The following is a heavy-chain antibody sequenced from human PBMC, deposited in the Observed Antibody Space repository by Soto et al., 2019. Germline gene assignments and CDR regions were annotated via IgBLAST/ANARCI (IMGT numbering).Heavy chain of an antibody. D-gene: IGHD2-15*01. CDR3: ARGLVVVAATPFYYYGMDV. CDR1: GYTFTSYD. J-gene: IGHJ6*02. Sequence: QVQLVQSGAEVKKPGASVKVSCKASGYTFTSYDINWVRQATGQGLEWMGWMNPNSGNTGYAQKFQGRVTMTRNTSISTAYMELGSLRSEDTAVYYCARGLVVVAATPFYYYGMDVWGQGTTVTVSS. CDR2: MNPNSGNT. V-gene: IGHV1-8*01.